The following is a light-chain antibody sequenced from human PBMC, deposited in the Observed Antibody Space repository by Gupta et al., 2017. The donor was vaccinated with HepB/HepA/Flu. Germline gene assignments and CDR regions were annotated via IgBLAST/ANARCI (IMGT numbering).Light chain of an antibody. CDR1: QSVSIY. V-gene: IGKV3-11*01. J-gene: IGKJ4*02. CDR3: QQRTNWPLT. Sequence: EIVLTQSPATLSLSPGERATLSCRASQSVSIYLAWYQQKPGQAPRLLIYDANNRATGIPARFSGSGSGTDFTLTISSLEPEDFAVYYCQQRTNWPLTFGGGTKVEIK. CDR2: DAN.